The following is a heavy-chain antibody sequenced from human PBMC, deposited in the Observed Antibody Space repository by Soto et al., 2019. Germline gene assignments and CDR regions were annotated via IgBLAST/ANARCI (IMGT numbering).Heavy chain of an antibody. CDR1: GCTFLTYD. Sequence: SEEVSCKASGCTFLTYDIHGVRQAPGQGPAGMGWVNPYYGKAGYEPKFQGKVTMTRTTSISPVYLELTSRNSNSPGVLLWPRRKERSGHHYFDSWGQGTLVTVSS. CDR3: PRRKERSGHHYFDS. J-gene: IGHJ4*02. D-gene: IGHD1-1*01. CDR2: VNPYYGKA. V-gene: IGHV1-8*01.